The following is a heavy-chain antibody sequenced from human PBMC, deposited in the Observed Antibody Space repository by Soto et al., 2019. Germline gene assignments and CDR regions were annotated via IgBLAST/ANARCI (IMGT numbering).Heavy chain of an antibody. D-gene: IGHD3-10*01. CDR3: AREGGGSGSYDY. CDR1: GGTFSSYT. J-gene: IGHJ4*02. V-gene: IGHV1-69*08. Sequence: QVQLVQSGAEVKKPGSSVKVSCKASGGTFSSYTISWVRQAPGQGLEWMGRIIPILGIANYAQKFQGRVTITADKYTSTAYMELSSLRSEDTAVYYCAREGGGSGSYDYWGQGTLVTVSS. CDR2: IIPILGIA.